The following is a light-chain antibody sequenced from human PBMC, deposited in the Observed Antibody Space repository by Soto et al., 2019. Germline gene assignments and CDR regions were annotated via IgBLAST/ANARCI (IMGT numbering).Light chain of an antibody. Sequence: EIVMTQSPATLSLSPGERATLSCSASQSVSSYLAWYQQKPGQAPRLLIYDTSNRATGVPARFSGSGSGTDFTLTISSLEPEDCAIYYCQQRQYWPPITFGQGTRL. V-gene: IGKV3-11*01. CDR3: QQRQYWPPIT. CDR1: QSVSSY. J-gene: IGKJ5*01. CDR2: DTS.